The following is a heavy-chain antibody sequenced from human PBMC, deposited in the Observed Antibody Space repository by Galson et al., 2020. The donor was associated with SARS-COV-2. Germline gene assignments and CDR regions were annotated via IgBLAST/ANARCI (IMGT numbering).Heavy chain of an antibody. V-gene: IGHV4-61*02. J-gene: IGHJ4*02. CDR2: IYTSGST. D-gene: IGHD4-17*01. CDR3: AREGSTASDVYFDY. CDR1: GGSISSGSYY. Sequence: SETLSLTCNVSGGSISSGSYYWSWIRQPAGKGLEWIGRIYTSGSTNYNPSLKSRVTISVDTSKNQFSLKLSSVTAADTAVYYCAREGSTASDVYFDYWGQGTLVTVSS.